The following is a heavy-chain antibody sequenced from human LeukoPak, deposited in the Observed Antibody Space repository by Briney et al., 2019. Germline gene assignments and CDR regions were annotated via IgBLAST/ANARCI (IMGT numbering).Heavy chain of an antibody. CDR3: ARAQRRDGYTQQPGPRINWFDP. CDR1: GGSFSGYY. D-gene: IGHD5-12*01. CDR2: INHSGST. J-gene: IGHJ5*02. V-gene: IGHV4-34*01. Sequence: SETLSLTCAVYGGSFSGYYWSWIRQPPGKGLEWIGEINHSGSTNYNPSLTSRVTISVDTSKNQSSLKLSSVTAADTAVYYCARAQRRDGYTQQPGPRINWFDPWGQGTLVTVSS.